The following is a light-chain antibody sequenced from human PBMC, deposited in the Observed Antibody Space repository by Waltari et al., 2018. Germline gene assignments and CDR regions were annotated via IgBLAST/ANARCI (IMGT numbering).Light chain of an antibody. V-gene: IGLV1-51*01. J-gene: IGLJ3*02. CDR1: SSNIGNNY. CDR3: GTWDSSLSARV. CDR2: DKN. Sequence: QSVLTQPPSVSAAPGQKVTISCSGSSSNIGNNYVSWYQQLPGTAPKLLIYDKNDRPSGIPDRFSGSKSGTSATLGITGLQTGDEADYYCGTWDSSLSARVFGGGTKLTVL.